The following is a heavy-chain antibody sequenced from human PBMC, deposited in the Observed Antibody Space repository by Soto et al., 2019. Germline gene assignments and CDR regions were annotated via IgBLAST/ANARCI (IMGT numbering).Heavy chain of an antibody. CDR2: IYCDDDK. V-gene: IGHV2-5*02. Sequence: QITLKESGPTLVKPTQTLTLTCTFSAFSLSTGGVGVGWIRQPPGKALEWLALIYCDDDKRYSPSLRSRLTITKDTSKNQVVLTMTNMDPVDTATDYCIQSRCGGDCLQPYASYYHYGMDVW. CDR3: IQSRCGGDCLQPYASYYHYGMDV. CDR1: AFSLSTGGVG. D-gene: IGHD2-21*02. J-gene: IGHJ6*01.